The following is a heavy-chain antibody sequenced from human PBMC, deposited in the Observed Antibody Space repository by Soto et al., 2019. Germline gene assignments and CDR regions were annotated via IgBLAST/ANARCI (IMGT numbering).Heavy chain of an antibody. CDR3: ARGAAQAYYYDSSGYSTWFDP. J-gene: IGHJ5*02. CDR1: GFTFSSYA. D-gene: IGHD3-22*01. V-gene: IGHV3-30-3*01. Sequence: QVQLVESGGGVVQPGRSLRLSCAASGFTFSSYAMHWVRQAPGKGLEWVAVISYDGSNKYYADSVKGRFTISRDNSKNTLYLQMNSLKAEDTAVYYCARGAAQAYYYDSSGYSTWFDPWGQGTLVTVSS. CDR2: ISYDGSNK.